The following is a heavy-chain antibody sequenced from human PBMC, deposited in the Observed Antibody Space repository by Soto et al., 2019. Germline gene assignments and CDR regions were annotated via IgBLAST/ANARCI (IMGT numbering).Heavy chain of an antibody. Sequence: EVQLVQSGAEVKKPGESLKISCKGSGYSFTSYWIGWVRQMPGKGLEWMGIIYPGDSDTRYSPSFQGQVTISADKSXXTXNLQGSSLKASDTAMYYCARLGGYCSSTKCYGGGDYWGQGTQVTVSS. V-gene: IGHV5-51*03. CDR3: ARLGGYCSSTKCYGGGDY. CDR1: GYSFTSYW. CDR2: IYPGDSDT. D-gene: IGHD2-2*01. J-gene: IGHJ4*02.